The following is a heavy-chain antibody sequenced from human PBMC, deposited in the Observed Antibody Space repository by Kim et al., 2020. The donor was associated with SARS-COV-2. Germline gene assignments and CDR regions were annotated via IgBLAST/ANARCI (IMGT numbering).Heavy chain of an antibody. V-gene: IGHV3-30-3*01. CDR1: GFTFSSYA. J-gene: IGHJ4*02. CDR3: ARDPRIVGASHGFDY. Sequence: GGSLRLSCAASGFTFSSYAMHWVRQAPGKGLEWVAVISYDGSNKYYADSVKGRFTISRDNSKNTLYLQMNSLRAEDTAVYYCARDPRIVGASHGFDYWGQGTLVTVSS. CDR2: ISYDGSNK. D-gene: IGHD1-26*01.